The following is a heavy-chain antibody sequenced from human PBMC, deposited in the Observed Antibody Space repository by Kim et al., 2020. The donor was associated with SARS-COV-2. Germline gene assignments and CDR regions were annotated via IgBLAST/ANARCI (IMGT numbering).Heavy chain of an antibody. V-gene: IGHV3-33*01. D-gene: IGHD3-10*01. CDR3: ARTPKTRGHTRFYYYGMDV. J-gene: IGHJ6*02. Sequence: GGSLRLSCAASGFTFSSYGMHWVRQAPGKGLEWVAVIWYDGSNKYYADSVKGRFTISRDNSKNTLYLQMNSLRAEDTAVYYCARTPKTRGHTRFYYYGMDVWGQGTTVTVSS. CDR2: IWYDGSNK. CDR1: GFTFSSYG.